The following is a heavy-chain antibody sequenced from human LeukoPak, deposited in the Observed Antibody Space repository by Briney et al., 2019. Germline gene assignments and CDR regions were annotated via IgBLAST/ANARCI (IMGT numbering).Heavy chain of an antibody. D-gene: IGHD3-10*01. CDR2: INHSGST. CDR3: ARALLWFGEPRPLSWYYMDV. V-gene: IGHV4-34*01. CDR1: GGSFSGYY. Sequence: PSETLSLTCAVYGGSFSGYYWSWIRQPPGKGLEWIGEINHSGSTNYNPSLKSRVTISVDTSKNQFSLKLSSVTAADTAVYYFARALLWFGEPRPLSWYYMDVWGKGTTVTVSS. J-gene: IGHJ6*03.